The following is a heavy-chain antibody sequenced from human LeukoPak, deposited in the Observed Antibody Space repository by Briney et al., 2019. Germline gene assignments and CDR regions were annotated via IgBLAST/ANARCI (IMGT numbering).Heavy chain of an antibody. D-gene: IGHD1-14*01. Sequence: GGSLRLSCAASGFPFSSYSMNWVRQAPGKGLEWVSSISSSSSYIYYADSVKGRFTISRDNAKNSLYLQMNSLRAEDTAVYYCARELDTEEFDYWGQGTLVTVSS. CDR3: ARELDTEEFDY. CDR1: GFPFSSYS. J-gene: IGHJ4*02. CDR2: ISSSSSYI. V-gene: IGHV3-21*01.